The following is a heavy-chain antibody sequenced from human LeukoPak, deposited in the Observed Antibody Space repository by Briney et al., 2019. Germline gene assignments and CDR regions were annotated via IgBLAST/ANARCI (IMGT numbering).Heavy chain of an antibody. J-gene: IGHJ4*02. D-gene: IGHD3-16*01. Sequence: GGSLRLSCAASGFTFSSYEMNWVRQAPGKGLEWVSYISSSGSTIYYADSVKGRFTISRDNAKSSLYLQMNSLRAEDTAVYYCARDRAWGSFDYWGQGTLVTVSS. V-gene: IGHV3-48*03. CDR1: GFTFSSYE. CDR3: ARDRAWGSFDY. CDR2: ISSSGSTI.